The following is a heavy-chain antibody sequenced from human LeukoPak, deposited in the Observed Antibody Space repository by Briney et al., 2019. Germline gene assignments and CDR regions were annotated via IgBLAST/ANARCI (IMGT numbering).Heavy chain of an antibody. Sequence: GASVKVSCKASGYTFTSYGISWVRQAPGQGLEWMGWISAYNGNTNYAQNIQGRVTMTTDTSTSTAYMELTSLRSDDAAVYYCARDRAAAGTVSIVAYWGQGTLVTVSS. D-gene: IGHD6-13*01. CDR3: ARDRAAAGTVSIVAY. J-gene: IGHJ4*02. CDR1: GYTFTSYG. V-gene: IGHV1-18*04. CDR2: ISAYNGNT.